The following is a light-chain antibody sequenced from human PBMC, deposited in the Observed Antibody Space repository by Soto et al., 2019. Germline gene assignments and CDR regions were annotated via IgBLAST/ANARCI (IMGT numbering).Light chain of an antibody. CDR1: SGDVGGYNY. J-gene: IGLJ3*02. CDR3: SSYTSSSTLV. CDR2: EVS. Sequence: QSALTQSPSASGSPGQSVTISCTGTSGDVGGYNYVSWYQQHPGKAPKLMIYEVSNRPSGVSNRFSGSKSGNTASLTISGLQAEDEADYYCSSYTSSSTLVFGGGTKVTVL. V-gene: IGLV2-14*01.